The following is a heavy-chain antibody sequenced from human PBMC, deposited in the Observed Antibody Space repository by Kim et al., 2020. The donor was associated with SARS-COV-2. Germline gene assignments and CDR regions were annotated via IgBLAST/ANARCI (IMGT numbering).Heavy chain of an antibody. J-gene: IGHJ5*02. V-gene: IGHV3-21*01. D-gene: IGHD1-26*01. CDR3: ARFPINSGTYWFDP. Sequence: ADAVKGRFTNSRENDKNSLYLQRNSLTDEDTGVYYCARFPINSGTYWFDPWGQGTLVTVSS.